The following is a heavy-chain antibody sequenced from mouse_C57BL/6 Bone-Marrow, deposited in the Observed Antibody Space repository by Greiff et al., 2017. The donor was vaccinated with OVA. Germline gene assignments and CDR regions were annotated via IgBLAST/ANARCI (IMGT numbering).Heavy chain of an antibody. CDR1: GFTFSDFY. J-gene: IGHJ1*03. Sequence: DVMLVESGGGLVQSGRSLRLSCATSGFTFSDFYMAWVRQAPGKGLEWIAASRNKANDYTTEYSASVKGRFIVSSDTSHSFLYLQMNALRAENTAIDYWARDAMVTTPRWYFDVWGTGTTVTVSS. V-gene: IGHV7-1*01. CDR3: ARDAMVTTPRWYFDV. D-gene: IGHD2-2*01. CDR2: SRNKANDYTT.